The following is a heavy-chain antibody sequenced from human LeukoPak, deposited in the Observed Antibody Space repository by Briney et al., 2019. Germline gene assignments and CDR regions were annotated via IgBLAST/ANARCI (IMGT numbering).Heavy chain of an antibody. CDR3: ARAAYSSSPDY. J-gene: IGHJ4*02. D-gene: IGHD6-13*01. Sequence: GSLRLSCAASGFTFSSYSMNWVRQAPGKGLEWVSYINPSSSAIYYADSVKGRFTISRDNAKNSLYLQMSSLRDEDTAVYYCARAAYSSSPDYWGQGTLVTVSS. CDR2: INPSSSAI. V-gene: IGHV3-48*02. CDR1: GFTFSSYS.